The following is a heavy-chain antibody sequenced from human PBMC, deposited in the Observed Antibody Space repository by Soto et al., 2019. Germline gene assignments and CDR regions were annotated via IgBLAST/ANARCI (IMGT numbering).Heavy chain of an antibody. J-gene: IGHJ6*02. D-gene: IGHD2-21*02. CDR2: LYWDDDK. V-gene: IGHV2-5*02. CDR3: VQSRCGGDCLQIYSSRSYYGLDV. Sequence: QITLKESGPTLVKPTQTLTLTCTVSGLSLRTTGVGVGWVRQPPGKALEWLALLYWDDDKRYSPSLKSRLTITKDTSEKQVVLTMTNMDTVDTATYYCVQSRCGGDCLQIYSSRSYYGLDVWGQGTTVTVSS. CDR1: GLSLRTTGVG.